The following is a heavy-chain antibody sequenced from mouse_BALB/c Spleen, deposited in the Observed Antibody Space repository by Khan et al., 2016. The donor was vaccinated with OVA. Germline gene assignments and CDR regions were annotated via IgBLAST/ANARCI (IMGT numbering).Heavy chain of an antibody. CDR2: INYSGNT. J-gene: IGHJ3*01. CDR1: GYSITSEYA. V-gene: IGHV3-2*02. Sequence: EVQLQESGPGLVKPSQSLSLTCTVTGYSITSEYAWNWIRQFPGNKLEWMGYINYSGNTRFNPSLKSRTSITRDTSQNQFFLQLNSVTTEDTATYYCARKDYDDYDPFPYWGQGTLVTVSA. D-gene: IGHD2-4*01. CDR3: ARKDYDDYDPFPY.